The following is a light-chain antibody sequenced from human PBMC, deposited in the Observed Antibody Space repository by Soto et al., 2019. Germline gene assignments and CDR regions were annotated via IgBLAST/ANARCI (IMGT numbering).Light chain of an antibody. J-gene: IGLJ1*01. CDR2: DVS. CDR3: CSYAGSYTAYV. V-gene: IGLV2-11*01. CDR1: GSDVGGYNY. Sequence: SVLTQPRSLSGSPGQSFTISCTGAGSDVGGYNYVSWYQQHPGKAPKLTIYDVSKRPSGVPDRFSGSKSGNTASLTISGLQDDDEADYYFCSYAGSYTAYVFGNGTKVTV.